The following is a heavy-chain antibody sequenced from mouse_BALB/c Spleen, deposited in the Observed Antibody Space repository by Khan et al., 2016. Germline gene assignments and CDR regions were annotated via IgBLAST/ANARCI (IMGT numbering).Heavy chain of an antibody. CDR1: GYTFTDYW. Sequence: QVQLQQPGAELVMPGASVKMSCKASGYTFTDYWMHWVKQRPGQGLEWIGAIDTSDSYTSYNQKFKGKATLTVDESSSTAYMPLSSLASEDSAVYYCATYYGNYGGFAYWGQGTLVTVSA. CDR3: ATYYGNYGGFAY. D-gene: IGHD2-10*01. J-gene: IGHJ3*01. V-gene: IGHV1-69*01. CDR2: IDTSDSYT.